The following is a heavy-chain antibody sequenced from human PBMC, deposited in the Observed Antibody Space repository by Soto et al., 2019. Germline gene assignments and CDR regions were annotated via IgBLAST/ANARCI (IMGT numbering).Heavy chain of an antibody. CDR1: GFTFSSYS. V-gene: IGHV3-48*01. CDR3: ARANYYSSPRDFDY. D-gene: IGHD3-10*01. CDR2: ISSSSSTI. J-gene: IGHJ4*02. Sequence: EVQLVESGGGLVQPGGSLRLSCAASGFTFSSYSMNWVRQAPGKGLEWVSYISSSSSTIYYADSLKARFTISRDNAKNALYLQMNSLRAEDTAVYYCARANYYSSPRDFDYWGQGTLVTVSS.